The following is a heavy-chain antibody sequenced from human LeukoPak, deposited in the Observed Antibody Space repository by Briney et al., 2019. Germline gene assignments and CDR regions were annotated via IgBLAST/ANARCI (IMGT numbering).Heavy chain of an antibody. V-gene: IGHV3-15*01. CDR2: IKSKTDGGTT. CDR1: GFTVSNAW. CDR3: TTEVGIAAAGLFDY. Sequence: GGSLRLSCAASGFTVSNAWMSWVRQAPGKGLEWVGRIKSKTDGGTTDYAAPVKGRFTISRDDSKNTLYLQMNSLKTEDTAVYYCTTEVGIAAAGLFDYWGQGTLVTVSS. D-gene: IGHD6-13*01. J-gene: IGHJ4*02.